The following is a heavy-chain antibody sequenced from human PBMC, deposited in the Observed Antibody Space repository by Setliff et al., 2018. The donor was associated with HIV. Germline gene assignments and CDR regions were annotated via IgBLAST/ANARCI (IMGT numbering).Heavy chain of an antibody. J-gene: IGHJ4*02. CDR1: GFSISSGYY. CDR3: ARAGSAAASPLDY. CDR2: IYHSGSS. V-gene: IGHV4-38-2*01. Sequence: SETLSLTCAVSGFSISSGYYWGWIRQPPGKGLEWIGAIYHSGSSYYSPSLKSRVTLFLDSSKNQFSLKLTSVTAADTAVYYCARAGSAAASPLDYWGQGTLVTVSS. D-gene: IGHD6-6*01.